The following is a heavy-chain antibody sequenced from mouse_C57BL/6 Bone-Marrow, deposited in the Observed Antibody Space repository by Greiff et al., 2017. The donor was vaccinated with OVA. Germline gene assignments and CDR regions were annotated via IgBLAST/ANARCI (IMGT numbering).Heavy chain of an antibody. CDR3: ARTDGDIYFDV. J-gene: IGHJ1*03. D-gene: IGHD2-13*01. Sequence: QVQLQQPGAELVMPGASVKLSCKASGYTFTSYWMHWVKQRPGQGLEWIGGIDPSDSYTNYNQKFKGKSTLTVDKSSSTAYMQLSSLTSEDSAVYYCARTDGDIYFDVWGTGTTVTVSS. CDR1: GYTFTSYW. CDR2: IDPSDSYT. V-gene: IGHV1-69*01.